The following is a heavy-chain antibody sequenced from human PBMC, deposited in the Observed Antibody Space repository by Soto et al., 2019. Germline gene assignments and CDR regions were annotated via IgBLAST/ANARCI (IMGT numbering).Heavy chain of an antibody. Sequence: GGSLRLSCAASGFTFSSYEMNLVRQAPGKGLEWVSYMSSRGSTIYYADSVKGRFTISRDNAKNSLYLQMNSLRAEDTAVYYCARGGSSGWYLAAWGQGTLVTVSS. CDR3: ARGGSSGWYLAA. CDR2: MSSRGSTI. D-gene: IGHD6-19*01. V-gene: IGHV3-48*03. J-gene: IGHJ5*02. CDR1: GFTFSSYE.